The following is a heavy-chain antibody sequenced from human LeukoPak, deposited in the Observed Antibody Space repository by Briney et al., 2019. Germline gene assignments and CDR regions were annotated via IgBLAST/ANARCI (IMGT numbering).Heavy chain of an antibody. D-gene: IGHD3-10*01. CDR2: IGASGGST. J-gene: IGHJ6*03. CDR3: AKVMKGSERLTMVRGVIIKTAGLYYMDV. V-gene: IGHV3-23*01. CDR1: GFTLSSYA. Sequence: GGSLRLSCAASGFTLSSYAMSWVRQAPGKGLELVSSIGASGGSTNYADSVKGRFTISRDNSKNTVYLQMNSLRAEDTAVYYCAKVMKGSERLTMVRGVIIKTAGLYYMDVWGKGTTVTVSS.